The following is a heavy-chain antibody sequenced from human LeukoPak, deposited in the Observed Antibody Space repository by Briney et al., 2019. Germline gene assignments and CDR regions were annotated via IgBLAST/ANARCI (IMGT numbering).Heavy chain of an antibody. CDR1: GGSISSSSYY. Sequence: SETLSLTCTVSGGSISSSSYYWGWIRQPPGKGLEWIGSIYYSGSTYYNPSLKSRVTISVDTSKNQFSLKLSSVTAADTAVYYCARGVATMIVLTYYFPSDYWGQGTLVTVSS. V-gene: IGHV4-39*07. J-gene: IGHJ4*02. CDR3: ARGVATMIVLTYYFPSDY. CDR2: IYYSGST. D-gene: IGHD3-22*01.